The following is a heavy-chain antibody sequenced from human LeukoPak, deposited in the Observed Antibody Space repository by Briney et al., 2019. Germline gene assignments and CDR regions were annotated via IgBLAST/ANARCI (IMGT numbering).Heavy chain of an antibody. CDR2: ISGSGGST. J-gene: IGHJ4*02. CDR3: AKGGYSSSWYPFDY. D-gene: IGHD6-13*01. CDR1: GFTFSSYA. Sequence: GGXLRLSCAASGFTFSSYAMGWVRQAPGKGLEWVSAISGSGGSTYYADSVKGRFTISRDNSKNTLYLQMNSLRAEDTAVYYCAKGGYSSSWYPFDYWGQGTLVTVSS. V-gene: IGHV3-23*01.